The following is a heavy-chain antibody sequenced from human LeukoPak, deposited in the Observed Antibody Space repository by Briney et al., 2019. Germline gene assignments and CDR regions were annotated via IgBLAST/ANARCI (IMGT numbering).Heavy chain of an antibody. D-gene: IGHD4-11*01. V-gene: IGHV3-30-3*02. CDR1: GFTFSSYA. CDR3: AKRPTVTTFGYYYYMDV. J-gene: IGHJ6*03. Sequence: GGSLRLSCAASGFTFSSYAMHWVRQAPGKGLEWVAVISYDGSNKYYADSVKGRFTISRDNSKNTLYLQMNSLRAEDTAVYYCAKRPTVTTFGYYYYMDVWGKGTTVTVSS. CDR2: ISYDGSNK.